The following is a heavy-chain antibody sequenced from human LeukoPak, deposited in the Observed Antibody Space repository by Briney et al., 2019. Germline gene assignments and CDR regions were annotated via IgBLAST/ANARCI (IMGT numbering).Heavy chain of an antibody. CDR1: GFTFSSYW. J-gene: IGHJ5*02. D-gene: IGHD3-3*01. CDR3: ARAAFWSGYSLYNWFDP. Sequence: PGGSLRLSCAASGFTFSSYWMHWVRHAPGKGLVWVSRINSDGSSTSYADSVKGRFTISRDNAKNTLYLQMNSLRAEDTAVYYCARAAFWSGYSLYNWFDPWGQGTLVTVSS. CDR2: INSDGSST. V-gene: IGHV3-74*01.